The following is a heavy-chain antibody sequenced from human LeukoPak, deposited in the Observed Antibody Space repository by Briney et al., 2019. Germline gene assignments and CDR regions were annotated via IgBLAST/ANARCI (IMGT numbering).Heavy chain of an antibody. Sequence: ASVKVSCKASGYTFTGYYMHWVRQAPGQGLEWMGWINPNSGGTNYAQKFQGRVTMTRDTSISTAYMELSRLRSDDTAVHYCARAKESSGWYNDWFDPWGQGTLVTVSS. CDR1: GYTFTGYY. CDR2: INPNSGGT. D-gene: IGHD6-19*01. V-gene: IGHV1-2*02. J-gene: IGHJ5*02. CDR3: ARAKESSGWYNDWFDP.